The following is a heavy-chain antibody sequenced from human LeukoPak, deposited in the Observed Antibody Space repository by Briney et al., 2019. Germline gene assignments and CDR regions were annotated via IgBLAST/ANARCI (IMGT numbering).Heavy chain of an antibody. V-gene: IGHV3-23*01. J-gene: IGHJ4*02. CDR1: GFSFSSYA. CDR3: AKDIYDSSGYSDY. Sequence: PGGSLRLSCATSGFSFSSYAMSWVRQAPGKGLEWVSAMSSSDDGRYYAASVRGRFTISRDTSRSTLYLQMNSLRAEDTAVYYCAKDIYDSSGYSDYWGQGTLVTVSS. CDR2: MSSSDDGR. D-gene: IGHD3-22*01.